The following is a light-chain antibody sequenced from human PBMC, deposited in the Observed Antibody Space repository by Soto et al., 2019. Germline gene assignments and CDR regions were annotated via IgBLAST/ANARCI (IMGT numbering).Light chain of an antibody. V-gene: IGKV4-1*01. CDR1: HSLLYSSNNNNY. Sequence: DTVLTQCADCRTVSPREPGTINCKSRHSLLYSSNNNNYLAWYQQRPGQPPQLLIYWASTRESGVPDRFSGSGSGTDFTLTISSLQAEDVAVYYCQQYYDNPLTFGGGTKVDI. CDR2: WAS. J-gene: IGKJ4*01. CDR3: QQYYDNPLT.